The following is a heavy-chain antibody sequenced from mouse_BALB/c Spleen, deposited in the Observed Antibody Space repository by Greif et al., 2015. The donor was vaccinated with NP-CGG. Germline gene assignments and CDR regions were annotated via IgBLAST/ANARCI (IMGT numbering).Heavy chain of an antibody. CDR2: IYPGSGNT. V-gene: IGHV1-77*01. CDR3: ARDSRYFDV. Sequence: VQLQQSGAELARPGASVKLSCKASGYTFTDYYINWVKQRTGQGLEWIGEIYPGSGNTYYDERFKGKATLTADKSSSTAYMQLSSLTSEGSAVYFCARDSRYFDVWGAGTTVTVSS. CDR1: GYTFTDYY. J-gene: IGHJ1*01.